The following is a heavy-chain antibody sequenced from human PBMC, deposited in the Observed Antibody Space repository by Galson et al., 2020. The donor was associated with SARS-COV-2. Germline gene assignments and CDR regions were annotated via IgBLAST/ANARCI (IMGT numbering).Heavy chain of an antibody. CDR2: ISSTGSTI. Sequence: GGSLRLSCAASGFTFSSYQMHWVRQAPGKGLEWVSYISSTGSTINYADSVKGRFTISRDNAKNSLYLQMNSLRAEETAVYYCASRRWWYDYWGQGTLVTVSS. D-gene: IGHD2-15*01. J-gene: IGHJ4*02. CDR1: GFTFSSYQ. V-gene: IGHV3-48*03. CDR3: ASRRWWYDY.